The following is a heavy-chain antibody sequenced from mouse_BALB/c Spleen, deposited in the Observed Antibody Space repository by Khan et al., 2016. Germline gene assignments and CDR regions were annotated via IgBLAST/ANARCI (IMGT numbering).Heavy chain of an antibody. CDR1: GYSITSDYA. CDR2: ISYSGST. J-gene: IGHJ2*01. Sequence: EVQLQESGPGLVKPSQSLSLTCTVTGYSITSDYAWNWIRQFPGNKLEWMGYISYSGSTSYNPSLKSRISITRDTSKNQFFMQLNSVTTEDTATYYCARVYYYGKCYFDYWGQGTTLTVSS. D-gene: IGHD1-1*01. CDR3: ARVYYYGKCYFDY. V-gene: IGHV3-2*02.